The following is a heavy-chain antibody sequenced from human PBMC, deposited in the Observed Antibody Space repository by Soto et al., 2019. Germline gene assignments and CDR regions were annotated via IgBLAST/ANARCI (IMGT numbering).Heavy chain of an antibody. CDR1: GGTFSSYA. J-gene: IGHJ6*02. CDR2: IIPIFGTA. Sequence: SVKVSCKASGGTFSSYAISWVRQAPGQGLEWMGGIIPIFGTANYAQKFQGRVTITADESTSTAYMELSSLRSEDTAVYSCARTEVEVNTHYYYGMDVWGQGTTVTVSS. D-gene: IGHD4-4*01. V-gene: IGHV1-69*13. CDR3: ARTEVEVNTHYYYGMDV.